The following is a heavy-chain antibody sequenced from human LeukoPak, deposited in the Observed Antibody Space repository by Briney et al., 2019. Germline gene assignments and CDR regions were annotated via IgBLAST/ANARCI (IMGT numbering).Heavy chain of an antibody. CDR1: GFTFSSYW. V-gene: IGHV3-74*01. Sequence: GGSLRLSCAASGFTFSSYWMHWVRHTPGKGLVWVSRIKSDGSTIYADSVKGRFTISRDNAKNTLYLQMNSLRAEDTAIYYCARAVTYFYGSVTYDWFDPWGQGTLVTVSS. CDR2: IKSDGST. D-gene: IGHD3-10*01. CDR3: ARAVTYFYGSVTYDWFDP. J-gene: IGHJ5*02.